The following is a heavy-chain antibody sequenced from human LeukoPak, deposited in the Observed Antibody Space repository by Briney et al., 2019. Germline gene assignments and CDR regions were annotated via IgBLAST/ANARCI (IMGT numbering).Heavy chain of an antibody. V-gene: IGHV3-48*03. CDR1: GFIFSTYE. CDR2: ISSSGGTT. Sequence: GGSLRLSCAASGFIFSTYEMNWVRQAPGKGQEWVSYISSSGGTTFYADSVKGRLTISRDNAKNSLYLHMNSLRGADMAVYYCARGAPTVTPTPFDYWGQGTLVTVSS. D-gene: IGHD4-17*01. CDR3: ARGAPTVTPTPFDY. J-gene: IGHJ4*02.